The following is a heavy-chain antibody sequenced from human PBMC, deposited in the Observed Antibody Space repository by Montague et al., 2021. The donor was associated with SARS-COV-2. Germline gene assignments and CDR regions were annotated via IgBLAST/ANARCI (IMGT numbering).Heavy chain of an antibody. Sequence: SETLSLTCTVSGGSIMRSDYYWGWIRQAPGKGLEWIGSIYYSGSTMYTPSLKTRLSMSIDKSKNQFSLRLNSVTAADTSIYYCAGHETGDPPFGDWGQGTLVTVSS. CDR2: IYYSGST. CDR1: GGSIMRSDYY. J-gene: IGHJ4*02. CDR3: AGHETGDPPFGD. D-gene: IGHD7-27*01. V-gene: IGHV4-39*01.